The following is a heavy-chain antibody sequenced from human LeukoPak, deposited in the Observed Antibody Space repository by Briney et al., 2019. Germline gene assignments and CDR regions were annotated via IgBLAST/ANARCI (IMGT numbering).Heavy chain of an antibody. CDR2: ISHSGTT. J-gene: IGHJ4*02. CDR3: ARTLGDYGSGSYYY. D-gene: IGHD3-10*01. V-gene: IGHV4-38-2*02. Sequence: PSETLSLTCTVSGDSISSGSHWGWLRQPPGKGLEWIGCISHSGTTYYNPSLKSRVTISVDTSKNQFSLKLSSVTAADTAVYYCARTLGDYGSGSYYYWGQGTLVTVSS. CDR1: GDSISSGSH.